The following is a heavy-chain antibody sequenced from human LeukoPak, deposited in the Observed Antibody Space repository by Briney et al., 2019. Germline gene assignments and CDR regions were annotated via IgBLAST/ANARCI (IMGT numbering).Heavy chain of an antibody. J-gene: IGHJ4*02. CDR3: ARDRGFGADDS. CDR1: GFTFSGYW. Sequence: GGSLRLSCGASGFTFSGYWMSWVRQAPGKGLEWVANIHKDGSAKRYVDSVKGRFTISRDNAKSSLYLQMISLRVEDTAVYYCARDRGFGADDSWGQGSLVTVSS. D-gene: IGHD3-10*01. V-gene: IGHV3-7*01. CDR2: IHKDGSAK.